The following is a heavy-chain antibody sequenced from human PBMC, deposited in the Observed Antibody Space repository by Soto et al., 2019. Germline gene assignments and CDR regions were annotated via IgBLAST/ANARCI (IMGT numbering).Heavy chain of an antibody. CDR1: RFTFSSYA. CDR3: ARRRGRSFYYGMDV. Sequence: EVQLLESGGGLVQPGGSLRLSCAASRFTFSSYAMTWVRQAPGKGLEWVSAISGSGDSTYYAGSVKGRFTISRDNSKNTLYLQMNSLRAEDTAVYYCARRRGRSFYYGMDVWGQGTTVTVSS. J-gene: IGHJ6*02. CDR2: ISGSGDST. V-gene: IGHV3-23*01.